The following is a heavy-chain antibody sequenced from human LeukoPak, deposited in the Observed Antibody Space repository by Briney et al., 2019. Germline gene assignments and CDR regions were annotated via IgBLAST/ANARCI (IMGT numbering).Heavy chain of an antibody. D-gene: IGHD6-19*01. V-gene: IGHV3-20*04. CDR2: INWNGGST. CDR1: GFTFDDYG. J-gene: IGHJ4*02. CDR3: AKDSWVSVAVAGVFDY. Sequence: GGSLRLSWAAAGFTFDDYGMSWVRQTPGEGLEWVSGINWNGGSTGYVDSVEGRFIISRDNAKNSLYLQMNRLRAEDTTLYYCAKDSWVSVAVAGVFDYWGQGTLVTVSS.